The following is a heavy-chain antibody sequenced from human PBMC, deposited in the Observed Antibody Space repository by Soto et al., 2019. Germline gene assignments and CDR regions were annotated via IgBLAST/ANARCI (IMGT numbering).Heavy chain of an antibody. Sequence: SETLSLTCAVYGGSFSGYYWSWIRQPPGKGLEWIGEINHSGSTNYNPSLKSRVTISVDTSKNQFSLKLSSVTAADTAVYYCARNRPRSSQQLVRNNWFDPWGQGTLVTVSS. V-gene: IGHV4-34*01. J-gene: IGHJ5*02. CDR2: INHSGST. CDR1: GGSFSGYY. D-gene: IGHD6-13*01. CDR3: ARNRPRSSQQLVRNNWFDP.